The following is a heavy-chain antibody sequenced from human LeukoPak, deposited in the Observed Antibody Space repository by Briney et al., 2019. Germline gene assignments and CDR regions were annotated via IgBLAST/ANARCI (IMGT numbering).Heavy chain of an antibody. V-gene: IGHV4-59*01. CDR1: GVSITLYY. J-gene: IGHJ4*02. CDR3: ARGNYDILSDYSLYSPRGGFDH. D-gene: IGHD3-9*01. Sequence: SETLSLTCTVSGVSITLYYWTWIRQSPKKGLEWIGDIFKSGSNYNPSLSSRLTISTDTSKNHFSLRLTSVSAADTAVYYYARGNYDILSDYSLYSPRGGFDHWGQGILVTVSS. CDR2: IFKSGS.